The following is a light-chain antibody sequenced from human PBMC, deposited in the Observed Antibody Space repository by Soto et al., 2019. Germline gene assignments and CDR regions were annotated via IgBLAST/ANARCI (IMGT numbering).Light chain of an antibody. CDR1: QSISSTY. J-gene: IGKJ3*01. Sequence: EIVLTQSPGTLSLSPGERATLSCRASQSISSTYLAWNQQKPGQAPRLLIYAASSRATGIPDRFNGSGSGTDFTLTISRLEPEDFAVYYCHQYGSSPFTFGPGTKVDIK. CDR3: HQYGSSPFT. V-gene: IGKV3-20*01. CDR2: AAS.